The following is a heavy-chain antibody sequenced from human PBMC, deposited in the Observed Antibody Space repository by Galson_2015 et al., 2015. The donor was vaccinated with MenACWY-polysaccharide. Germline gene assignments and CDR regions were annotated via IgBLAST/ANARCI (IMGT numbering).Heavy chain of an antibody. CDR3: ARNGDQGAFDI. V-gene: IGHV3-33*01. CDR2: IWYDGSNK. J-gene: IGHJ3*02. D-gene: IGHD4-17*01. Sequence: SLRLSCAASGFTFSSYGMHWVRQAPGKGLEWVAVIWYDGSNKYYADSVKGRFTISRDNSKNTLYLQMNSLRAEDTAMYYCARNGDQGAFDIWGQGTMVTVSS. CDR1: GFTFSSYG.